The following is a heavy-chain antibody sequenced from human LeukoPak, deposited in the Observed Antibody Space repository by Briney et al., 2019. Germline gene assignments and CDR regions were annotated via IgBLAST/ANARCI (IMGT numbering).Heavy chain of an antibody. J-gene: IGHJ4*02. CDR3: ARDRAVGRYSSGRLDY. CDR2: ISAYNGNT. D-gene: IGHD6-19*01. V-gene: IGHV1-18*01. Sequence: ASVKVSCKASGYTFTSYGISWVGQAPGQGLEWMGWISAYNGNTNYAQKLQGRVTMTTDTSTSTAYMELRSLRSDDTAVYYCARDRAVGRYSSGRLDYWGQGTLVTVSS. CDR1: GYTFTSYG.